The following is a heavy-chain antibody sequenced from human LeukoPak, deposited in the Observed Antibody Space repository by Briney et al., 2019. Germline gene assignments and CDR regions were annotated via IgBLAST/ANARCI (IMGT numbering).Heavy chain of an antibody. D-gene: IGHD2-2*01. CDR1: GGSISSSSYY. Sequence: SETLSLTCTVSGGSISSSSYYWGWIRQPPGKGPEWIGSIYYSGSTYYNPSLKSRVTISVDTSKNQFSLKLSSVTAADTAVYYCARGLGYCSSTSCYAQGCFQHWGQGTLVTVSS. CDR2: IYYSGST. V-gene: IGHV4-39*07. J-gene: IGHJ1*01. CDR3: ARGLGYCSSTSCYAQGCFQH.